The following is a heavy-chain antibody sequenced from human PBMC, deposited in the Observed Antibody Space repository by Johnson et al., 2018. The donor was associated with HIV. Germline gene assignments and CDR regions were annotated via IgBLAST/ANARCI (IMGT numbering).Heavy chain of an antibody. CDR3: AKDLFTEREDDALDI. V-gene: IGHV3-33*06. D-gene: IGHD1-26*01. Sequence: QVQLVESGGGVVQPGRSLRLSCTASGFTFSSYGIHWVRQAPGKVLEWVALIWYDGSNKYYADSVKGRFTISRDNSKNTLYLQMNSLRAEDTAVYYCAKDLFTEREDDALDIWGQGTMVNVSS. CDR2: IWYDGSNK. CDR1: GFTFSSYG. J-gene: IGHJ3*02.